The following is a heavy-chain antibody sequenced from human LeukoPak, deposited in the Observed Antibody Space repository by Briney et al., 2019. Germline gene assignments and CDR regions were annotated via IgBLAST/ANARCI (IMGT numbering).Heavy chain of an antibody. Sequence: PGGSLRLSCTASGFTFSNYAMSWVRQAPGKGLEWVSTISGSDGSTYYADSVKGRFTISRDNSKNTLYLQMNSLRVEDTAIYYCAKGRGYCTCGSCYSDYWGQGTLATVSS. D-gene: IGHD2-15*01. J-gene: IGHJ4*02. CDR3: AKGRGYCTCGSCYSDY. V-gene: IGHV3-23*01. CDR1: GFTFSNYA. CDR2: ISGSDGST.